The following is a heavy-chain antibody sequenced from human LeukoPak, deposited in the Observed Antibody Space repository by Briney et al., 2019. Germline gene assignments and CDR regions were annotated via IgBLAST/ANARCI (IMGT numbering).Heavy chain of an antibody. CDR2: IWYDGSNK. D-gene: IGHD2-8*01. V-gene: IGHV3-33*01. CDR1: GFTFSSYG. CDR3: ARDIGYCTNGVCYSLAFDI. Sequence: PGGSLRLSCAASGFTFSSYGMHWVRQAPGKGLEWVAVIWYDGSNKYYADSVKGRFTISRDNSKNTLYLQMNSLRAEDTAVYYCARDIGYCTNGVCYSLAFDIWGQGTMVTVSS. J-gene: IGHJ3*02.